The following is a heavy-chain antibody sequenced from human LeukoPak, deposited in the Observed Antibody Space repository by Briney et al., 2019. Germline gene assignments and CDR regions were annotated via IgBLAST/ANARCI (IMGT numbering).Heavy chain of an antibody. CDR3: ARDAGEQWTLYYYYGMDV. D-gene: IGHD6-19*01. CDR2: ISAYNGNT. V-gene: IGHV1-18*04. Sequence: ASVKVSCKASGYTFTSYGISWVRQAPGQGLEWMGWISAYNGNTNYAQKLQGRVTMTTDTSTSTAYMELRSLRSDDTAVYYCARDAGEQWTLYYYYGMDVWGQGTTVTVSS. CDR1: GYTFTSYG. J-gene: IGHJ6*02.